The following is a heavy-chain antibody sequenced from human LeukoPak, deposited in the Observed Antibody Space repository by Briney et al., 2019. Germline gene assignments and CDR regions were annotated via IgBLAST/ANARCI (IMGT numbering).Heavy chain of an antibody. V-gene: IGHV3-23*01. J-gene: IGHJ4*02. Sequence: GGSLRLSCAASGFTFSSYSMNWVRQAPGKGLEWVSTISGSGGSTYYADSVKGRFIISRDNSKNTLYLQMNSLRAEDTAVYYCAKATYSSSWNLYFDYWGQGTLVTVSS. CDR2: ISGSGGST. CDR3: AKATYSSSWNLYFDY. D-gene: IGHD6-13*01. CDR1: GFTFSSYS.